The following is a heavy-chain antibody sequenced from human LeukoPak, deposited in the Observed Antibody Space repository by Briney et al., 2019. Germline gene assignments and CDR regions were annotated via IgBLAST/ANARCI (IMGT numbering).Heavy chain of an antibody. D-gene: IGHD6-13*01. CDR1: GYTFTGYY. J-gene: IGHJ4*02. V-gene: IGHV1-2*06. CDR2: INPNSGGT. CDR3: ATVSWYGGY. Sequence: VASVKVSCKASGYTFTGYYMHWVRQAPGQGLEWMGRINPNSGGTNYAQKFQGRVTMTRDTSTSTVYMELSSLRSEDTAVYYCATVSWYGGYWGQGTLVTVSS.